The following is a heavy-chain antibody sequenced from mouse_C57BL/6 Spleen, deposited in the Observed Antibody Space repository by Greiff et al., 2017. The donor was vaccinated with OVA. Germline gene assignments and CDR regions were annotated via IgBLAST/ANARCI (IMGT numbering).Heavy chain of an antibody. D-gene: IGHD2-4*01. J-gene: IGHJ4*01. CDR3: ARADYGGGYYAMDY. CDR1: GYSITSGYY. V-gene: IGHV3-6*01. Sequence: EVKLMESGPGLVKPSQSLSLTCSVTGYSITSGYYWNWIRQFPGNKLEWMGYISYDGSNNYNPSLKNRISITRDTSKNQFFLKLNSVTTEDTATYYWARADYGGGYYAMDYWGQGTSVTVSS. CDR2: ISYDGSN.